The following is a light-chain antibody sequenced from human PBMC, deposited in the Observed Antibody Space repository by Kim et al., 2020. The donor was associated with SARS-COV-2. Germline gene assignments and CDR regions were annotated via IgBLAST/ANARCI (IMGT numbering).Light chain of an antibody. CDR3: NSRDSSGNHWV. CDR1: TLRSYY. Sequence: GKTVRITCQGDTLRSYYASWYQQKPGQAPVLVIYGKNNRPSGIPHRFSGSSSGNTASLTITGAQAEDEADYYCNSRDSSGNHWVFGGGTQLTVL. V-gene: IGLV3-19*01. CDR2: GKN. J-gene: IGLJ3*02.